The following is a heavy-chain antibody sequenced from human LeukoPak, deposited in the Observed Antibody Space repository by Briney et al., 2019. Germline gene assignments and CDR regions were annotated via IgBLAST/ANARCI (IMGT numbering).Heavy chain of an antibody. Sequence: SEPLSLTCVVYGGSFSVYYWNWIRQPPGKGLEWIGEINHSGSTNYSPSLKSRVTISVDTSKNQFSLKMSSVTAADTAIYYCARGRGLARLNWFDPWGQGTLVTVSS. D-gene: IGHD3-10*01. CDR3: ARGRGLARLNWFDP. J-gene: IGHJ5*02. CDR1: GGSFSVYY. CDR2: INHSGST. V-gene: IGHV4-34*01.